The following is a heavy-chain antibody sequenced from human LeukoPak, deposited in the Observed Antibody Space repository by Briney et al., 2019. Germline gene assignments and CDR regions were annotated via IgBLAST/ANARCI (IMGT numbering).Heavy chain of an antibody. D-gene: IGHD3-10*01. Sequence: GRSLRLSCAASGFTFSSYAMHWVRQAPGKGLEWVAVISYDGSNKYYADSVKGRFTISRDNSKNTLYLQMNSLRAEDTAVYYCARDWGGYYGSGSAGAFDIWGQGTMVTVSS. V-gene: IGHV3-30-3*01. CDR2: ISYDGSNK. CDR3: ARDWGGYYGSGSAGAFDI. CDR1: GFTFSSYA. J-gene: IGHJ3*02.